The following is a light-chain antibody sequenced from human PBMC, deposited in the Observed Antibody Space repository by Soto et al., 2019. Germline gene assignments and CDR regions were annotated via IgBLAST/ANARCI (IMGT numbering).Light chain of an antibody. Sequence: QLVLTQPPSASASLGASVTLTCTLSSGYTDYKVDWYQQRPGKGPRFVMRVGTGGIEGSKGDGIPDRFSVLGSGLNRYLTIKNVQEEDESDFHCGADHGSGSNFVRVFGGGTKLTVL. CDR1: SGYTDYK. CDR3: GADHGSGSNFVRV. CDR2: VGTGGIEG. V-gene: IGLV9-49*01. J-gene: IGLJ3*02.